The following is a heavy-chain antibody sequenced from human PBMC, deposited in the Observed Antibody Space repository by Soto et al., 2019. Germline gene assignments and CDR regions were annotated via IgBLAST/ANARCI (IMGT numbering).Heavy chain of an antibody. Sequence: WASVKVSCKASGYTFTSYYMHWVRQAPGQGLEWMGIINPSGGSTSYAQKFQGRVTMTRDTSTSTVYMELSSLRSEDTAVYYCARDPYYYDSSGYSPPDIWGQGTMVTVSS. D-gene: IGHD3-22*01. V-gene: IGHV1-46*01. CDR2: INPSGGST. CDR3: ARDPYYYDSSGYSPPDI. J-gene: IGHJ3*02. CDR1: GYTFTSYY.